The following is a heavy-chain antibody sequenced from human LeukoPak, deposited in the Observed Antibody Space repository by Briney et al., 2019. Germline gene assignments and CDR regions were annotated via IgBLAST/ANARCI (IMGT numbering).Heavy chain of an antibody. D-gene: IGHD4/OR15-4a*01. J-gene: IGHJ4*02. CDR3: ARRDAANSKGLDF. Sequence: GGSLRLSCAASGFTFSSYAMSWVRQAPGKGLEWVSAISGSGGSTYYADSVKGRFTISRDNSKNTLYLQMNSLRADDTAVYYCARRDAANSKGLDFWGQGTLVTVSS. CDR1: GFTFSSYA. CDR2: ISGSGGST. V-gene: IGHV3-23*01.